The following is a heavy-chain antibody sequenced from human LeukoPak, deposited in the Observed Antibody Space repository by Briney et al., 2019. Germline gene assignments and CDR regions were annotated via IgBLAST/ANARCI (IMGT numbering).Heavy chain of an antibody. J-gene: IGHJ4*02. CDR1: GGSISSYY. Sequence: PSETLSLTFTVSGGSISSYYWSWIRQPPGKGLEWIGYIYYSGSTNYNPSLKSRVTISVDTSKNQFSLKLSSVTAADTAVYYCARGLIKNFEFWGQGTLVTVSS. V-gene: IGHV4-59*01. CDR2: IYYSGST. CDR3: ARGLIKNFEF. D-gene: IGHD3-22*01.